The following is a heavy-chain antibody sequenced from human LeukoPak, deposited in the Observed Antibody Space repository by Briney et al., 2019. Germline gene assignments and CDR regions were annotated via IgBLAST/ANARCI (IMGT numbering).Heavy chain of an antibody. CDR2: ISGSGGST. CDR3: AKGDGYTFGHFDY. Sequence: PGGSLRLSCAASGFTLSSYAMSWVRQAPGKGLEWVSAISGSGGSTYYADSVKGRFTISRDNSKNTLYLQMNSLRAEDTAVYYCAKGDGYTFGHFDYWGQGTLVTASS. CDR1: GFTLSSYA. V-gene: IGHV3-23*01. D-gene: IGHD5-24*01. J-gene: IGHJ4*02.